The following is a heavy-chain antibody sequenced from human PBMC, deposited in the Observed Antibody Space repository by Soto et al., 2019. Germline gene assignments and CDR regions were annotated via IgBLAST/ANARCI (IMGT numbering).Heavy chain of an antibody. Sequence: GGSLRLSCAASGFTFSSYAMHWVRQAPGKGLEWVAVISYDGSNKYYADSVKGRFTISRDNSKNTLYLQMNSLRAEDTAVYYCARDWNYYGSGSYWGPYGMDVWGQGTTVTVSS. CDR1: GFTFSSYA. CDR2: ISYDGSNK. V-gene: IGHV3-30-3*01. J-gene: IGHJ6*02. CDR3: ARDWNYYGSGSYWGPYGMDV. D-gene: IGHD3-10*01.